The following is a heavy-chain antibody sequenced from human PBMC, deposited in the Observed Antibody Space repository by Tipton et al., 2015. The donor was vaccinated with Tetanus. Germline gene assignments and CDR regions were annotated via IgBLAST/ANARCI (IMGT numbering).Heavy chain of an antibody. D-gene: IGHD1-1*01. J-gene: IGHJ4*02. CDR2: IYTGGSA. CDR3: AQREESLSQKLC. Sequence: SLRLSCAASGVTVSGNYMSWVRQAPGKGLEWVSVIYTGGSADYTDSVKGRFTISRDNSNNTVFLHLSSLRVEDTAVYYCAQREESLSQKLCWGQGTLVTVSS. V-gene: IGHV3-53*01. CDR1: GVTVSGNY.